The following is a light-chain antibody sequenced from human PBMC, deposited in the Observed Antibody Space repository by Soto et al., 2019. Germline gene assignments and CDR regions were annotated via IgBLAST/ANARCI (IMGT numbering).Light chain of an antibody. CDR2: GAS. V-gene: IGKV3-20*01. CDR1: QSVSNNF. J-gene: IGKJ2*01. Sequence: EIVLTQSPGTLSLSPGERATLSCRASQSVSNNFLAWYQQKPGQAPRLLIYGASSRATGIPDRFSGSGSGTDFTLTISRLEPADFAVYSCQQYGSSPLYTFGQGTKLEIK. CDR3: QQYGSSPLYT.